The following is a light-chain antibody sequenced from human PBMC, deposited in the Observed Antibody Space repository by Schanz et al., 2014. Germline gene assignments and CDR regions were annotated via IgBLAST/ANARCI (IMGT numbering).Light chain of an antibody. CDR2: GAS. V-gene: IGKV3-15*01. CDR1: QSVSSY. Sequence: EIVLTQSPATLSLSPGERATLSCRASQSVSSYLAWYQQKPGQAPRLLFYGASTRATGIPARFSGSGSGTEFTLTISSLQSEDFAMYYCQQYNEWPRTFGQGTRVEIK. CDR3: QQYNEWPRT. J-gene: IGKJ1*01.